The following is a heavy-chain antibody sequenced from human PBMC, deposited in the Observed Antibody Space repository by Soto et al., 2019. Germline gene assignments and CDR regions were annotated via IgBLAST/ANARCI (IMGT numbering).Heavy chain of an antibody. V-gene: IGHV4-59*01. CDR3: ASPSYYDILTGNNWFDP. Sequence: LSLTCTVSGGSISSYYWSWVRQPPGKGLEWIGYIYYSGSTNYNPSLKSRVTISVDTSKNQFSLKLSSVTAADTAVYYCASPSYYDILTGNNWFDPWGQGTLVTVSS. CDR1: GGSISSYY. CDR2: IYYSGST. D-gene: IGHD3-9*01. J-gene: IGHJ5*02.